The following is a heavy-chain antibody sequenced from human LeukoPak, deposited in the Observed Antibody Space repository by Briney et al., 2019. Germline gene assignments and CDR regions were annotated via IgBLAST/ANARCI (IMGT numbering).Heavy chain of an antibody. CDR3: ARGGDGWFDP. CDR2: IYYSGST. Sequence: PSETLSLTCTVSGGSISSYYWSWIRQPPGKGLEWIGYIYYSGSTNYNPSLKSRVTISVDTSKNQFSLKLSSVTAADTAVYYCARGGDGWFDPWGQGTLVTVSS. CDR1: GGSISSYY. J-gene: IGHJ5*02. D-gene: IGHD3-16*01. V-gene: IGHV4-59*12.